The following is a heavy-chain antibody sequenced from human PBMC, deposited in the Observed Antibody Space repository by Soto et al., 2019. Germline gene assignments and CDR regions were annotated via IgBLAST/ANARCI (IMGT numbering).Heavy chain of an antibody. CDR2: ISSRSSYI. D-gene: IGHD2-15*01. CDR3: ARAGTFDEGYCSGRSCYPVGYYYYGMDV. CDR1: GFTYSSYS. Sequence: EVQLVESGGGLVKPGGSLRLSCAASGFTYSSYSMNWVRQAPGKGLEWVSSISSRSSYIYYADSVKGRFTISRDNAKNSLYLQMNSLRAEDTAVYYCARAGTFDEGYCSGRSCYPVGYYYYGMDVWGQGTTVTVSS. V-gene: IGHV3-21*01. J-gene: IGHJ6*02.